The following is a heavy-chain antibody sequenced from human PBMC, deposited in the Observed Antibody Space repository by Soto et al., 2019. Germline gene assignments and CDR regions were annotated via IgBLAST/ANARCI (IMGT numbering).Heavy chain of an antibody. D-gene: IGHD3-3*01. J-gene: IGHJ4*02. V-gene: IGHV4-59*01. Sequence: SETLSLTCTVSGGSLSSYYWSWTRQPPGKGLECIGYIYYSGSTNYKPSLKSRATISVDTSKNQFSLKLSSVTAADTAVYYCARVTSGYRPHFEYWGQGTLVTVCS. CDR3: ARVTSGYRPHFEY. CDR2: IYYSGST. CDR1: GGSLSSYY.